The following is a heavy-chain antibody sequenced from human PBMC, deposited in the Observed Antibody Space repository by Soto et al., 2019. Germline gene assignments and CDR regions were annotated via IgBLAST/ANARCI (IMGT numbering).Heavy chain of an antibody. Sequence: SETLSLTCTVSGGSISSSSYYWGWIRQPPGKGLEWIGSIYYSGSTYYNPSLKSRVTISVDTSKNQFSLELSSVTAADTAVYYCARLTGYYDSSGYGYFDYWGQGTLVTVSS. V-gene: IGHV4-39*01. J-gene: IGHJ4*02. D-gene: IGHD3-22*01. CDR2: IYYSGST. CDR1: GGSISSSSYY. CDR3: ARLTGYYDSSGYGYFDY.